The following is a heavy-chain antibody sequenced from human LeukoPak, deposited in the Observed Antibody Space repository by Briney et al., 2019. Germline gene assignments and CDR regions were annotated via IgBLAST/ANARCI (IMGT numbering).Heavy chain of an antibody. V-gene: IGHV4-59*01. J-gene: IGHJ4*02. CDR3: AWTLPHASNDY. Sequence: PGTLSLTRSVCRESPSNNQWSSLGRPPGKELAWIGFMHYCGSTDYSPPLMRRVTISLHPSQSQVSLNLRTVTSASTAVYFFAWTLPHASNDYWRQGTVVTVSS. CDR2: MHYCGST. CDR1: RESPSNNQ. D-gene: IGHD2-2*01.